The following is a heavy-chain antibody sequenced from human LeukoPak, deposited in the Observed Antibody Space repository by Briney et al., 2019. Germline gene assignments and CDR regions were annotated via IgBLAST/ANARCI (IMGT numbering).Heavy chain of an antibody. V-gene: IGHV3-7*01. CDR2: IKQDGSEK. J-gene: IGHJ4*02. CDR3: ARDRIQLWSTYLDY. Sequence: GGSLRLSCAASGFTFSSYWMSWVRQAPGKGLEWVANIKQDGSEKYYVDSVKGRFTISRDNAKNSLYLQMNSLRAEDTAVYYCARDRIQLWSTYLDYWGQGTLVTVSS. CDR1: GFTFSSYW. D-gene: IGHD5-18*01.